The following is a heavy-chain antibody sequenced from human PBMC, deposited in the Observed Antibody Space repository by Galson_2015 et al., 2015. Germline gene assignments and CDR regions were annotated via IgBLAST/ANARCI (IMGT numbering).Heavy chain of an antibody. CDR3: ARPACSSTSCWYYFDY. CDR1: GYSFTSYW. Sequence: QSGAEVKKPGESLQISCKGSGYSFTSYWIGWVRQMPGKGLEWMGIIYPGDSDTRYSPSFQGQVPISADKSISTAYLQWSSLKASDTAMYYCARPACSSTSCWYYFDYWGQGTLVTVSS. D-gene: IGHD2-2*01. V-gene: IGHV5-51*01. CDR2: IYPGDSDT. J-gene: IGHJ4*02.